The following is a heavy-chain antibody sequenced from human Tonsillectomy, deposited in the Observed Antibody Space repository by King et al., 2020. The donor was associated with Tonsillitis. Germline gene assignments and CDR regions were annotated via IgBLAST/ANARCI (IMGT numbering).Heavy chain of an antibody. CDR1: GFTFSNYG. J-gene: IGHJ4*02. CDR3: ARDLEWSMDY. V-gene: IGHV3-33*08. D-gene: IGHD3-3*01. Sequence: VQLVESGGGVVQPGRSLGLSCAASGFTFSNYGMHWVRQAPGKGPEWVAVIWYDGSKKYYADSVKGRFSISRDNSENTLYLQMNSLRDEDTAVYFCARDLEWSMDYWGQGTLVTVSS. CDR2: IWYDGSKK.